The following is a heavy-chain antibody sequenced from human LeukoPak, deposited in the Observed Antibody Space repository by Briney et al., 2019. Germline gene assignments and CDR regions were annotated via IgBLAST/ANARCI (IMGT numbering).Heavy chain of an antibody. CDR3: AKRDYVDSTTYAPLFDY. Sequence: SVKVSCKASGGTFSSYAISWVRQAPGQGLEWMGRIIPILGIANYAQKFQGRVTITADKSTSTAYMELSSLRSEDTAVYYCAKRDYVDSTTYAPLFDYWGQGTLVTVSS. CDR1: GGTFSSYA. J-gene: IGHJ4*02. CDR2: IIPILGIA. D-gene: IGHD2/OR15-2a*01. V-gene: IGHV1-69*04.